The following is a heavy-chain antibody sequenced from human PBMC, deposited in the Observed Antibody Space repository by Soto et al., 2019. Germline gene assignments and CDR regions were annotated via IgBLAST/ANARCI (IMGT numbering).Heavy chain of an antibody. Sequence: SVKVSCKASGGTFSSYAISWVRQAPGQGLEWMGGIIPIFGTANYAQKYQGRVTITADESTSTAYMELSSLRSEDTAVYYCARPTRYYYDSSGQSAWFDPWGQGALVTVSS. V-gene: IGHV1-69*13. CDR2: IIPIFGTA. CDR1: GGTFSSYA. CDR3: ARPTRYYYDSSGQSAWFDP. J-gene: IGHJ5*02. D-gene: IGHD3-22*01.